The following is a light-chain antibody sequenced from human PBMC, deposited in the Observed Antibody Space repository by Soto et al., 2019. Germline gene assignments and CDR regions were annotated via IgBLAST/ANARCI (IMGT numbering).Light chain of an antibody. V-gene: IGLV4-69*01. CDR2: VNSDGSH. Sequence: QLVLTQSPSASASLGASVKLTCTLTSGQSSYAIAWHQQQPEKGPRYLMKVNSDGSHNKGDGIPDRFSGSSSGAERYLTISSLQSEDEADYYCQTWGTGIVVFGGGTKLTVL. J-gene: IGLJ2*01. CDR1: SGQSSYA. CDR3: QTWGTGIVV.